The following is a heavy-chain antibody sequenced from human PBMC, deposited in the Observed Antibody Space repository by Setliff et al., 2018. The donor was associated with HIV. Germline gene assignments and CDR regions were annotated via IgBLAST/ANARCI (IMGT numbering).Heavy chain of an antibody. Sequence: ASVKVSCKASGYTFTSYAMHWVRQAPGQRLEWVGWINAGNGNTKYSQKFQGRVTITRDTSASTAYMELSSLRSEDTAVYYCARDPEAQIVVVPAYMDVWGKGTTVTVSS. CDR1: GYTFTSYA. V-gene: IGHV1-3*01. CDR3: ARDPEAQIVVVPAYMDV. D-gene: IGHD2-2*01. J-gene: IGHJ6*03. CDR2: INAGNGNT.